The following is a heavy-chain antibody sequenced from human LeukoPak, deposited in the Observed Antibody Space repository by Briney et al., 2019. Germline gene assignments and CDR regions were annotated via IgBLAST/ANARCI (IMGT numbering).Heavy chain of an antibody. CDR1: GFTFSDYC. J-gene: IGHJ4*02. D-gene: IGHD3-9*01. V-gene: IGHV3-23*01. CDR2: ISGSGGST. CDR3: AKREDFDETYFDY. Sequence: PGGSLRLSCAASGFTFSDYCMSWVRQAPGKGLEWVSAISGSGGSTYYADSVKGRFTISRDNSKNTLYLQMNSLRAEGTAVYYCAKREDFDETYFDYWGQGTLVTVSS.